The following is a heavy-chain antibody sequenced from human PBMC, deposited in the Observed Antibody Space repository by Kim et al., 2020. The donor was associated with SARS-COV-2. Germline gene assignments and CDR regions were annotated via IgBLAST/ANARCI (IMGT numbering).Heavy chain of an antibody. V-gene: IGHV7-4-1*02. CDR3: ARDMGFLGYCSGGSCYQVGWSVP. Sequence: ASVKVSCKASGYTFTSYAMNWVRQAPGQGLEWMGWINTNTGNPTYAQGFTGRFVFSLDTSVSTAYLQISSLKAEDTAVYYCARDMGFLGYCSGGSCYQVGWSVPWGQGTLVTVSS. J-gene: IGHJ5*02. CDR2: INTNTGNP. CDR1: GYTFTSYA. D-gene: IGHD2-15*01.